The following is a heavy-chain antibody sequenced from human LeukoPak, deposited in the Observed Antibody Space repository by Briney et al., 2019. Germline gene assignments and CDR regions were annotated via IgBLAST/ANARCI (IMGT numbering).Heavy chain of an antibody. CDR2: INPSDDST. Sequence: ASVKVSCMASGYTFNSSYMHWVRQAPGQGLEWTGIINPSDDSTRYAQKFQGRVTMTKDTSTNTVYMHLSSLSSDDTAVYYCARAYYESSAYRHAVYFDYWGQGTLVTVSS. J-gene: IGHJ4*02. CDR3: ARAYYESSAYRHAVYFDY. V-gene: IGHV1-46*02. CDR1: GYTFNSSY. D-gene: IGHD3-22*01.